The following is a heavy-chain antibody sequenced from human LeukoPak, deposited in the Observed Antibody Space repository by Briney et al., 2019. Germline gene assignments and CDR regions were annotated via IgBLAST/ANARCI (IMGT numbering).Heavy chain of an antibody. D-gene: IGHD3-10*01. CDR1: GFSFAMYS. CDR3: ARVRGPRGYYGMDV. J-gene: IGHJ6*02. CDR2: MNQDGSEK. Sequence: PGGSLRLSCAASGFSFAMYSMTWVRQAPGKGLEWVANMNQDGSEKYYVDSVEGRFTISRDNAKTSAYLQMNSLGVEDTAVYYCARVRGPRGYYGMDVWGHGTTVTVSS. V-gene: IGHV3-7*05.